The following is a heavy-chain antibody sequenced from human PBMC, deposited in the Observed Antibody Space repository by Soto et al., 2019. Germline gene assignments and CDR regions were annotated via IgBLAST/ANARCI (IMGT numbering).Heavy chain of an antibody. CDR2: IVPSVSET. CDR3: VRHGIAAADVPDAWSLDS. Sequence: EVQLVQSGAEVKKPGESLRISCKTSGYMFTFYWISWVRQVPGRGLEWMGRIVPSVSETSYSPSFQGHVTISVDKSISTAYLQWSSLKASDTAMYYCVRHGIAAADVPDAWSLDSWGQGTLVTVSS. D-gene: IGHD6-13*01. J-gene: IGHJ4*02. V-gene: IGHV5-10-1*01. CDR1: GYMFTFYW.